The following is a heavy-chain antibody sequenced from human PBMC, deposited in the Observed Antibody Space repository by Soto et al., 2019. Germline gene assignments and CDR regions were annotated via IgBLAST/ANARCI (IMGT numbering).Heavy chain of an antibody. V-gene: IGHV5-10-1*01. CDR3: ARHEAIYRAPIYYYYYGMDV. CDR1: GYSFTSYW. D-gene: IGHD3-3*01. J-gene: IGHJ6*02. CDR2: IDPSDSYT. Sequence: PGESLKISCKGSGYSFTSYWISWVRQMPGKGLDWMGRIDPSDSYTNYSPSFQGHVTISADKSISTAYLQWSSLKASDTAMYYCARHEAIYRAPIYYYYYGMDVWGQGTTVTVSS.